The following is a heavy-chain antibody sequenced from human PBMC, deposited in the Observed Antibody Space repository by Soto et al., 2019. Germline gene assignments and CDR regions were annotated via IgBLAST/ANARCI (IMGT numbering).Heavy chain of an antibody. D-gene: IGHD6-13*01. CDR3: AKDRKVTGYSSSHFDY. CDR2: ISWNSATI. V-gene: IGHV3-9*01. CDR1: GFTFDDYA. J-gene: IGHJ4*02. Sequence: PGGSLRLSCAASGFTFDDYAMHWVRQAPGKGLEWVSGISWNSATIAYGGSVKGRFTISRDNAKNTLYLQMSSLRAEDTAVYYCAKDRKVTGYSSSHFDYWGQGTLVTVSS.